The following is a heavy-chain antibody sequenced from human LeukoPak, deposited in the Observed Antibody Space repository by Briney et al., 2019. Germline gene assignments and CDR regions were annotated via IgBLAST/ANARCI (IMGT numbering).Heavy chain of an antibody. CDR2: IYYSGST. CDR3: ARQKSWAFGY. D-gene: IGHD6-13*01. J-gene: IGHJ4*02. V-gene: IGHV4-39*01. CDR1: DGSISSSSYY. Sequence: TSETLSLTCTVSDGSISSSSYYWGWIRQPPGKGLEWIGSIYYSGSTYYDPSLKSRVTISVDTSKNQFSLKLSSVTAADTAVYYCARQKSWAFGYWGQGTLVTVSS.